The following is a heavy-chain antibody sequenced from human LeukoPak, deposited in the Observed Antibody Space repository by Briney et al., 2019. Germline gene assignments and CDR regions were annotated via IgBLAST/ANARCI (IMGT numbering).Heavy chain of an antibody. CDR1: GGSISSSNYY. J-gene: IGHJ5*02. Sequence: SETLSLTCTVSGGSISSSNYYWGWIRQPPGKGLEWIGYIYYSGSTNYNPSLKSRVTISVDTSKNQFSLKLSSVTAADTAVYYCARAISGYSYGSWGQGTLVTVSS. D-gene: IGHD5-18*01. CDR2: IYYSGST. CDR3: ARAISGYSYGS. V-gene: IGHV4-39*07.